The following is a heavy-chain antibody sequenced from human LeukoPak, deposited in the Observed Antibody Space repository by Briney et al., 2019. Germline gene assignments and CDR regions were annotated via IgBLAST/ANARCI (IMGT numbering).Heavy chain of an antibody. CDR2: INHSGRT. J-gene: IGHJ4*02. CDR1: GGSFSGYY. D-gene: IGHD1-14*01. CDR3: ARGRGLITSSFDY. Sequence: PSETLSLTCAVYGGSFSGYYWSWIRQPPGKGLEWIGEINHSGRTNYNPSLKSRVTISVDTSKNQFSLKLSSVTAADTAVYYCARGRGLITSSFDYWGQGTLVTVSS. V-gene: IGHV4-34*01.